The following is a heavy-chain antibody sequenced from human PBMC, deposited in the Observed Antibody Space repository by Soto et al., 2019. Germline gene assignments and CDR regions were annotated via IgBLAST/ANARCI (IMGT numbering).Heavy chain of an antibody. D-gene: IGHD6-13*01. V-gene: IGHV1-24*01. CDR1: GYTLTELS. Sequence: ASVKVSCKVSGYTLTELSMHWLRQAPGKGLEWMGGFDPEDGETIYAQKFQGRVTMTEDTSTDTAYMELSSLRSEDTAVYYCATSSSSSWHFDYWGQGTLVTVSS. CDR2: FDPEDGET. CDR3: ATSSSSSWHFDY. J-gene: IGHJ4*02.